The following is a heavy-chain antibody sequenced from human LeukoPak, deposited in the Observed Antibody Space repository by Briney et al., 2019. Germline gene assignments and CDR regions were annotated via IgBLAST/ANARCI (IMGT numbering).Heavy chain of an antibody. CDR3: ARGADGYNKDYYYYYYMDV. V-gene: IGHV4-59*01. CDR1: GGSISSYY. CDR2: IYYSGST. D-gene: IGHD5-24*01. Sequence: SETLSLTCTVSGGSISSYYWSWIRQPPGKGLEWIGYIYYSGSTNYNPSLKSRVTISVDTSKNQFSLKLSSVTAADTAVYYCARGADGYNKDYYYYYYMDVWGKGTTVTVSS. J-gene: IGHJ6*03.